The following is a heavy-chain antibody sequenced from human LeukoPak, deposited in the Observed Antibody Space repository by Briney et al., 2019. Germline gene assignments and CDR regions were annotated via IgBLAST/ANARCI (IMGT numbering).Heavy chain of an antibody. D-gene: IGHD4-11*01. CDR2: INPSGGGT. CDR3: ARDYDYSVDH. CDR1: GYSLTTYY. V-gene: IGHV1-46*01. Sequence: ASVKVSCRASGYSLTTYYMHWVRQAPGQGLEWMAIINPSGGGTNYAQKLQGRVTMTTDTSTSTAYMELRSLRSDDTAVYYCARDYDYSVDHWGQGTLVTVSS. J-gene: IGHJ4*02.